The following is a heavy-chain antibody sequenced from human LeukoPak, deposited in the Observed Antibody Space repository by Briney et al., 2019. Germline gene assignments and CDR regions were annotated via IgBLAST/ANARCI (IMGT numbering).Heavy chain of an antibody. CDR3: ARGGVGARPYSGSYQGAFDI. V-gene: IGHV4-34*01. D-gene: IGHD1-26*01. Sequence: SETLSLTCAVYGGSFSGYYWSWIRQPPGKGLEWIGEINHSGSTNYNPSLKSRVTISVDTSKNQFSLRRSSVTAADRAVYYCARGGVGARPYSGSYQGAFDIWGQGTMVTVSS. CDR2: INHSGST. J-gene: IGHJ3*02. CDR1: GGSFSGYY.